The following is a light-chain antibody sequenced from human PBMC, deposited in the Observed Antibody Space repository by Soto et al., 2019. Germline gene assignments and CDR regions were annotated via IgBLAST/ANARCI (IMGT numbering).Light chain of an antibody. Sequence: QSALTQPASVSGSPGQSIAISCTGTSNDIGGHDYVSWYQQHPGKAPKVMIYDVNHRPSGVSDRFSGSKSGYTASLTISGLQAEDEADYYCSSYTTSSSVIFGGGTKVTAL. J-gene: IGLJ2*01. CDR2: DVN. V-gene: IGLV2-14*03. CDR3: SSYTTSSSVI. CDR1: SNDIGGHDY.